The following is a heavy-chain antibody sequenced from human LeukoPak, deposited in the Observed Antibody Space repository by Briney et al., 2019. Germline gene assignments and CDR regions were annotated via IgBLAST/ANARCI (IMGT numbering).Heavy chain of an antibody. Sequence: RPGGSLRLSCAASGFTFSSYGMHWVRQAPGKGLEWVAFIRYDGSNKYYADSVKGRFTISRDNAKKSLYLQMNSLRGEDTAVYYCARDNYFYYYMDVWGKGTTVTISS. J-gene: IGHJ6*03. CDR1: GFTFSSYG. CDR2: IRYDGSNK. CDR3: ARDNYFYYYMDV. V-gene: IGHV3-30*02.